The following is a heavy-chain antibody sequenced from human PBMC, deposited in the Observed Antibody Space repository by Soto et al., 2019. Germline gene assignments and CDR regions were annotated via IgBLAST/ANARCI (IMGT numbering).Heavy chain of an antibody. V-gene: IGHV1-2*02. CDR1: GYPVTAYY. CDR2: INPATGAA. D-gene: IGHD3-3*01. CDR3: ARGGGVGVAGSAAFDM. Sequence: QLHLVQSGAVVKKPGASVTVSCSASGYPVTAYYMHWVRQAPGRGLAWMGGINPATGAAKYTQTFQGRGTRTRDTATSTVFMELSGLTSEDTAVFFCARGGGVGVAGSAAFDMWGQGTLVTVSS. J-gene: IGHJ3*02.